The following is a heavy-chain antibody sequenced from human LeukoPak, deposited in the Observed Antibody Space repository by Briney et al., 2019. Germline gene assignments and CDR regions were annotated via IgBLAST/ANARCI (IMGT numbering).Heavy chain of an antibody. CDR2: ISSSSYI. V-gene: IGHV3-21*01. Sequence: GGSLRLSCAASGFTFSSYSMNWVRQAPGPGLGWVSSISSSSYIYYADSVKGRFTISRDNAKNSLYLQMNSLRAEDTAVYYCARDLKRYCGVDCPFDYWGQGTLVTVSS. D-gene: IGHD2-21*02. CDR1: GFTFSSYS. CDR3: ARDLKRYCGVDCPFDY. J-gene: IGHJ4*02.